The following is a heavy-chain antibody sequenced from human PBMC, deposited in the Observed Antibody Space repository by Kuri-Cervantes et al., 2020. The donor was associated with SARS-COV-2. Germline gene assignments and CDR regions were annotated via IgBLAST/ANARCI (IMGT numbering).Heavy chain of an antibody. CDR1: GGSFSGYY. CDR3: ARASEEHMIVVVITTGGWFDP. CDR2: INHSGST. Sequence: SQTLSLTCAVYGGSFSGYYWSWIRQPPGKGLEWIGEINHSGSTNYNPSLKSRVTISVDTSKNQFSLKLSSVTAADTAVYYCARASEEHMIVVVITTGGWFDPWGQGTLVTVSS. J-gene: IGHJ5*02. D-gene: IGHD3-22*01. V-gene: IGHV4-34*01.